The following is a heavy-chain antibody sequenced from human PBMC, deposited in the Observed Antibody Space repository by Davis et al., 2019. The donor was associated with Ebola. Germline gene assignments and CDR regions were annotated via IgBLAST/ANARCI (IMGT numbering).Heavy chain of an antibody. J-gene: IGHJ4*02. V-gene: IGHV5-51*01. D-gene: IGHD3-22*01. CDR2: IYPGDSDT. CDR3: ARPSSGYEASFDY. CDR1: GYSFTSYW. Sequence: GESLKISCKGSGYSFTSYWIGWVRQMPGKGLEWMGIIYPGDSDTRYSPSFQGQVTISADKSISTAYLQWRRLKASDTAIYYCARPSSGYEASFDYWGQGTPVTVSS.